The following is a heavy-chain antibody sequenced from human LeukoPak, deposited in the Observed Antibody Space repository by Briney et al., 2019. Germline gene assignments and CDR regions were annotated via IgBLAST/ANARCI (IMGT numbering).Heavy chain of an antibody. CDR2: IIPILGIA. Sequence: GASVKVSCKASGGTFSSYAISWVRQAPGQGLEWMGRIIPILGIANYAQKFQGRVTITADKSTSTAYMELSSLRSDDTAVYYCARDGIELGSGNFYSNGMDVWGQGTTVTVSS. D-gene: IGHD3-10*01. J-gene: IGHJ6*02. CDR3: ARDGIELGSGNFYSNGMDV. CDR1: GGTFSSYA. V-gene: IGHV1-69*04.